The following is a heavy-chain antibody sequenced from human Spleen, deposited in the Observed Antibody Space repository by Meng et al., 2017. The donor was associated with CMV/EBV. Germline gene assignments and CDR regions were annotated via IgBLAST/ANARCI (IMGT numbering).Heavy chain of an antibody. J-gene: IGHJ4*02. CDR2: ISSSSSYI. Sequence: SGFTFSSYSLSWVRQAPGKGLEWVSSISSSSSYIYYADSVRGRFTISRDNAKNSLYLQMNSLRAEDTAVYYCARTPEIVAAAGTDYWGQGTLVTVSS. CDR3: ARTPEIVAAAGTDY. CDR1: GFTFSSYS. D-gene: IGHD6-13*01. V-gene: IGHV3-21*01.